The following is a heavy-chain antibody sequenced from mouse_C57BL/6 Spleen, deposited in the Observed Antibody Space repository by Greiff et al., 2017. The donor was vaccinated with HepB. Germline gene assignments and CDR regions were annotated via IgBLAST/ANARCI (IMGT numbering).Heavy chain of an antibody. D-gene: IGHD4-1*01. CDR1: GYAFSSYW. J-gene: IGHJ1*03. CDR2: IYPGDGDT. V-gene: IGHV1-80*01. CDR3: ARSGAGYFDV. Sequence: ESGAELVKPGASVKISCKASGYAFSSYWMNWVKQRPGKGLEWIGQIYPGDGDTNYNGKFKGKATLTADKSSSTAYMQLSSLTSEDSAVYFCARSGAGYFDVWGTGTTVTVSS.